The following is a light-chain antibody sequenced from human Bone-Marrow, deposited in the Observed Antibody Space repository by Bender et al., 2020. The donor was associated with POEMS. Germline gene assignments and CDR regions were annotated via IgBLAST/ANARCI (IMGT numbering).Light chain of an antibody. J-gene: IGLJ1*01. CDR1: SSDVGRYNY. CDR3: SSFAGGNIYV. CDR2: DVT. Sequence: QSALTQPASVSGSPGQSITISCTGTSSDVGRYNYVSWYQQHPGKAPKRMISDVTNRPSGVSNRFSGSKSDNTASLTVSGLQAEDEADYYCSSFAGGNIYVFGTGTKVTVL. V-gene: IGLV2-14*01.